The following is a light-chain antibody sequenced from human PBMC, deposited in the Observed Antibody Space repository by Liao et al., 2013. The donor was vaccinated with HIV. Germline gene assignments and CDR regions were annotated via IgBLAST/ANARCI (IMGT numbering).Light chain of an antibody. Sequence: SYELTQPPSVSVSPGQTGTITCSGDSLGDKHASWYKQRPGQSPVLVIYEGNKRPSGIPERFSGSNSGNTATLTISGTQAMDEADYYCQAWDSSTHVVFGGGTKLTVL. CDR1: SLGDKH. CDR2: EGN. CDR3: QAWDSSTHVV. J-gene: IGLJ2*01. V-gene: IGLV3-1*01.